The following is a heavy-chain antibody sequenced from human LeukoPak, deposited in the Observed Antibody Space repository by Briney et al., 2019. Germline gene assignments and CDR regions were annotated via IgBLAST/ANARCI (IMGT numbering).Heavy chain of an antibody. Sequence: GGSLRLSCAASGFTFDDYGMSWVRQAPGKGLEWVSGINWNGGSTGYADSVKGRFTISRDNAKNSLYLQMNSLRAEDTAVYYCAKDVLRAEFDYWGQGTLVTVSS. J-gene: IGHJ4*02. V-gene: IGHV3-20*04. CDR1: GFTFDDYG. D-gene: IGHD2-8*01. CDR2: INWNGGST. CDR3: AKDVLRAEFDY.